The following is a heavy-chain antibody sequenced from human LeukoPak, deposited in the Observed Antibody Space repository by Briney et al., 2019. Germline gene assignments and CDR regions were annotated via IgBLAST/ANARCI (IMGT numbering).Heavy chain of an antibody. J-gene: IGHJ4*02. CDR1: GFTFSSYW. Sequence: GGSLRLSCAASGFTFSSYWMIWVRQAPGKGLEWVANINQDGSARYSVDSVKGRFTISRDNAKNSLYLQMNSLRAEDTAVYYCASKQGDYWGQGTLVTVSS. V-gene: IGHV3-7*01. CDR3: ASKQGDY. CDR2: INQDGSAR.